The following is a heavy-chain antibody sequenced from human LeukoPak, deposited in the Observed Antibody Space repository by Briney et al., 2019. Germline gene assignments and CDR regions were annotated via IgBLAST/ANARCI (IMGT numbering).Heavy chain of an antibody. CDR1: GGSISSGGYY. Sequence: SETLSLTCTVSGGSISSGGYYWSWIRQHPGKGLEWIGYIYYSGSTYYNPSLKSRVTISVDTSKNQFSLKLSSVTAADTAVYYCATGIAAAGLRLFDYWGQGTLVTVSS. CDR2: IYYSGST. D-gene: IGHD6-13*01. J-gene: IGHJ4*02. CDR3: ATGIAAAGLRLFDY. V-gene: IGHV4-31*03.